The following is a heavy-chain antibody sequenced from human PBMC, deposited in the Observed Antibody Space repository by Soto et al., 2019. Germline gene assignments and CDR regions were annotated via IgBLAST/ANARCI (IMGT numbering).Heavy chain of an antibody. Sequence: QVQLVQSGGGVVQPGTSLRLSCEASGFTFRNNGMHWVRQAPGKGLEWVAVIWYDGSEKYYADSVKGRFTISRENSKNSLHMQMKSVRVDDTAVYYCARWGWWKITDCWGQGNLVTVSS. D-gene: IGHD2-15*01. V-gene: IGHV3-33*01. J-gene: IGHJ4*02. CDR1: GFTFRNNG. CDR2: IWYDGSEK. CDR3: ARWGWWKITDC.